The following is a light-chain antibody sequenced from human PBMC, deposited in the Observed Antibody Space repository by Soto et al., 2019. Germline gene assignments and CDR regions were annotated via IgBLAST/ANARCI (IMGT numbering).Light chain of an antibody. CDR1: SSDVGGYNY. CDR3: GSYASCSISF. CDR2: DVS. J-gene: IGLJ1*01. Sequence: QSVLTQPASVSGSPGQSITISCTGTSSDVGGYNYVSWYQQHPGKAPKLMIYDVSNRPSGVSNRFSGSKSGNTASLTISGLQAEDEVYYDCGSYASCSISFFGIGRKVTV. V-gene: IGLV2-14*01.